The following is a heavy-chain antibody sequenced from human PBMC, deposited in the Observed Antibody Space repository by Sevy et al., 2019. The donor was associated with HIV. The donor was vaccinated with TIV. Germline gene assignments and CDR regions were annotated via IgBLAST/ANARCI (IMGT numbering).Heavy chain of an antibody. V-gene: IGHV4-59*08. J-gene: IGHJ4*02. D-gene: IGHD1-26*01. CDR2: IYYNGHI. CDR1: GGSITSLY. Sequence: SETLSLTCTVSGGSITSLYWNWIRQPPGKGLEWIANIYYNGHINYNPSLKSRVTLSLDTSKNHFSLRLSSVTAADTAMYYCAGENAWGRGYSWGQRTLVTVSS. CDR3: AGENAWGRGYS.